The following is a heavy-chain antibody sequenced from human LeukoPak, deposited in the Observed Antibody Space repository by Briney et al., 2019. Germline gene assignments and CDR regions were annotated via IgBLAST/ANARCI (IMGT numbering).Heavy chain of an antibody. CDR1: GFTFSSYE. CDR2: ISSSSSYI. D-gene: IGHD6-13*01. Sequence: GGSLRLSCAASGFTFSSYEMNWVRQAPGKGLEWVSSISSSSSYIYYADSVKGRFTISRDNAKNSLYLQMNSLRAEDTAVYYCAREPTYSSSWHTTCDYWGQGTLVTVSS. J-gene: IGHJ4*02. CDR3: AREPTYSSSWHTTCDY. V-gene: IGHV3-21*01.